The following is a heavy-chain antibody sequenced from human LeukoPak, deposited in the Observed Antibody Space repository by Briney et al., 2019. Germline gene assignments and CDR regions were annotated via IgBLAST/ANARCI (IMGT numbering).Heavy chain of an antibody. Sequence: SETLSLTCAVYGGSFSGYYWSWIRQPPGKGLEWIGEINHSGSTNYNPSLKSRVTISVDTSKNQFSLKLSSVTAADTAVYYCARAAMVRGVKGTWYYYGMDVWGQGTTVTVSS. J-gene: IGHJ6*02. D-gene: IGHD3-10*01. CDR3: ARAAMVRGVKGTWYYYGMDV. V-gene: IGHV4-34*01. CDR2: INHSGST. CDR1: GGSFSGYY.